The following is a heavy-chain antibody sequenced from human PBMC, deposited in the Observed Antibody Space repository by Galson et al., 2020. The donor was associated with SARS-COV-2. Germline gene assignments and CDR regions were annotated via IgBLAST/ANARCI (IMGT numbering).Heavy chain of an antibody. V-gene: IGHV3-7*01. CDR2: IKQDGSEK. CDR3: ARDSLVVPAAITTDYYYYYGMDV. CDR1: GFTFSSYW. J-gene: IGHJ6*02. D-gene: IGHD2-2*01. Sequence: GESLKISCAASGFTFSSYWMSWVRQAPGKGLEWVANIKQDGSEKYYVDSVKGRFTISRDNAKNSLYLQMNSLRAEDTAVYYCARDSLVVPAAITTDYYYYYGMDVWGQGTTVTVSS.